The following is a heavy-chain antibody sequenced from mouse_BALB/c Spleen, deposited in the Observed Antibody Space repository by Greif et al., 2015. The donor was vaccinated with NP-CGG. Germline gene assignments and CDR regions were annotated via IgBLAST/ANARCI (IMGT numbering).Heavy chain of an antibody. CDR2: IWSGGST. CDR1: GFSLTSYG. CDR3: ARGLRRRGYAMDY. V-gene: IGHV2-2*02. Sequence: QVQLQQPGPGLVQPSQSLSITCTVSGFSLTSYGVHWVRQSPGKGLEWLGVIWSGGSTDYNAAFISRLSISKDNSKSQVFFKMNSLQANDTAIYYCARGLRRRGYAMDYWGQGTSVTVSS. D-gene: IGHD2-4*01. J-gene: IGHJ4*01.